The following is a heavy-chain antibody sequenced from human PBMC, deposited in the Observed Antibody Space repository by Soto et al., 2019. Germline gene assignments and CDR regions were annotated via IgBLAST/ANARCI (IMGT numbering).Heavy chain of an antibody. CDR2: IWYDGSNK. CDR3: ARDDKDEYGADRGGVGC. V-gene: IGHV3-33*01. D-gene: IGHD2-8*01. J-gene: IGHJ4*02. CDR1: GFSFSIFG. Sequence: ESGGGVVQPGTSLRLSCAASGFSFSIFGMHWVRQAPGKGLEWVAGIWYDGSNKYYADSVKGRFSISRDNSKNTLYLQMNSLRAEDTAVYYCARDDKDEYGADRGGVGCWGQGTLVTVSS.